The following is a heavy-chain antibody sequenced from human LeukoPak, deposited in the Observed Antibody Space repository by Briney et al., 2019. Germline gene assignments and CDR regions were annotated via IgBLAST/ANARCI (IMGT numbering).Heavy chain of an antibody. Sequence: ASVKVSCKASGYTFTGYYMHWVRQAPGQGLEWMGWINPNSGGTNYAQKFQGRVTMTRDTSISTAYMELSSLRSEDTAVYYCARPYDILTGSFDYWGQGTLVTVSS. V-gene: IGHV1-2*02. CDR3: ARPYDILTGSFDY. CDR2: INPNSGGT. J-gene: IGHJ4*02. CDR1: GYTFTGYY. D-gene: IGHD3-9*01.